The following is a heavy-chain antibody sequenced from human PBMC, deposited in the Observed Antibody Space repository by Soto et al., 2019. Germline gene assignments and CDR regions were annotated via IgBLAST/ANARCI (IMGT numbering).Heavy chain of an antibody. Sequence: EVQLVESGGGLVQPGGSLRLSCAASGFTFSSYDMHWVRQATGKGLEWVSAIGTAGDTYYPGSVKGRFTISRENAKNSLYLQMNSLRAGDTAVYYCARDSSHYYYMDVWGKGTTVTVSS. V-gene: IGHV3-13*01. CDR1: GFTFSSYD. D-gene: IGHD2-15*01. J-gene: IGHJ6*03. CDR2: IGTAGDT. CDR3: ARDSSHYYYMDV.